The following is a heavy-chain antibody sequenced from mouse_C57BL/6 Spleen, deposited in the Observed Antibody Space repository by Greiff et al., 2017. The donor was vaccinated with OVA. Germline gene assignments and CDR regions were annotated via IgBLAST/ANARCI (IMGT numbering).Heavy chain of an antibody. V-gene: IGHV5-4*01. J-gene: IGHJ2*01. Sequence: EVKVEESGGGLVKPGGSLKLSCAASGFTFSSYAMSWVRQTPEKRLEWVATISDGGSYTYYPDNVKGRFTISRDNAKNNLYLQMNHLESEDTAMYNCARDRRSLDYWGQGTALTVSS. CDR1: GFTFSSYA. CDR2: ISDGGSYT. CDR3: ARDRRSLDY.